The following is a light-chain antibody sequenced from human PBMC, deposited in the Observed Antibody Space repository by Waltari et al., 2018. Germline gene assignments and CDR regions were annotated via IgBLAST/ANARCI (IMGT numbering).Light chain of an antibody. Sequence: DIVMTQSTDSLAVSLGERATINCKSSQSVLYSSNNKNYLAWYQQKPGQPPKLLIYWASTRESGVPDRVSGSGSGTDFTLTISSLQAEDVAVYYCQQYYSTPQTFGQGTKVEIK. CDR2: WAS. V-gene: IGKV4-1*01. CDR1: QSVLYSSNNKNY. J-gene: IGKJ1*01. CDR3: QQYYSTPQT.